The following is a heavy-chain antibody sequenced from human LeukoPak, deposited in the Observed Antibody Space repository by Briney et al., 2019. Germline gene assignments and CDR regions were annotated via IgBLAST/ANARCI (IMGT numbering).Heavy chain of an antibody. CDR3: AKGTTIFGVVTYDY. V-gene: IGHV3-23*01. J-gene: IGHJ4*02. D-gene: IGHD3-3*01. Sequence: GGSLRLSCAASGFTFSSYSMSWVRQAPGKGLEWVSGTSGSDGNTYYADSVKGRFTISRDNSRNTLYLQMNSLRAEDTAVYYCAKGTTIFGVVTYDYWGQGTLVTVSS. CDR2: TSGSDGNT. CDR1: GFTFSSYS.